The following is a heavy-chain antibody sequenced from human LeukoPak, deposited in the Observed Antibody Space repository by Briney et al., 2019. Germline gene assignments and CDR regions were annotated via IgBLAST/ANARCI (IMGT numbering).Heavy chain of an antibody. CDR1: GGSISSSSYY. J-gene: IGHJ3*02. CDR2: IYYSGST. D-gene: IGHD2-2*02. V-gene: IGHV4-39*01. CDR3: ARQVPAAIEAFDI. Sequence: SETLSLTCTVSGGSISSSSYYWGWTCQPPGKGLEWIGSIYYSGSTYYNPSLKSRVTISVDTSKNQFSLKLSSVTAADTAVYYCARQVPAAIEAFDIWGQGTMVTVSS.